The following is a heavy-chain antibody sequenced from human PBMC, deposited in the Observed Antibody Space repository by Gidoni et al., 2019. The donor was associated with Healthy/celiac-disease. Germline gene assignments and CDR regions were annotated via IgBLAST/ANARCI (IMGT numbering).Heavy chain of an antibody. CDR1: GGTFGSYA. CDR2: IIPIFGTA. Sequence: QVQRVQSGAEVKKPGSSVKVSGKAAGGTFGSYATSWVRQAPGQGLEWMGGIIPIFGTANYAQKFQGRVTITADESTSTAYMELSSLRSEYTAVYYCAREVAVPYYSYGMDVWGQGTTVTVSS. J-gene: IGHJ6*02. D-gene: IGHD6-19*01. CDR3: AREVAVPYYSYGMDV. V-gene: IGHV1-69*01.